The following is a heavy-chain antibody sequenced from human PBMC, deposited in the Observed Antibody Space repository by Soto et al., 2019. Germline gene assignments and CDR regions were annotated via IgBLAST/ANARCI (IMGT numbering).Heavy chain of an antibody. J-gene: IGHJ6*02. D-gene: IGHD6-19*01. CDR2: INHSGST. CDR1: GGSFSGYY. Sequence: PSETLSLTCAFYGGSFSGYYWTWIRQPPGTGLEWIGEINHSGSTNYNPSLKSRVTISVDTSKNQFSLQLNSVTPEDTAVYYCARDSRYSSGWYLGTEYYYGMDVWGQGTTVTVSS. V-gene: IGHV4-34*01. CDR3: ARDSRYSSGWYLGTEYYYGMDV.